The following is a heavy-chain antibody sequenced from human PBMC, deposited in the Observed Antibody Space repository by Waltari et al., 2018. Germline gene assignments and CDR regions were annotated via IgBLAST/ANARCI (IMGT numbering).Heavy chain of an antibody. Sequence: QVQLVQSGSELKKPGASVKVSCKASGYTFTSYAMNWVRQAPGQGLEWMGWINTNTGNTTYAQDLTGRFAFSLDTSISTAYLQISSLKAEDTAVYYCAREKGDNTLSNWFDPWGQGTLVTVSS. CDR3: AREKGDNTLSNWFDP. CDR1: GYTFTSYA. J-gene: IGHJ5*02. D-gene: IGHD3-16*01. CDR2: INTNTGNT. V-gene: IGHV7-4-1*02.